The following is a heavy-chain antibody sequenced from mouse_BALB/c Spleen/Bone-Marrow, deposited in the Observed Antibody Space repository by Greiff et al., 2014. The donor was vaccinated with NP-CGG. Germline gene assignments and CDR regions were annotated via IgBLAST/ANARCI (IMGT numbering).Heavy chain of an antibody. CDR1: GYAFTNYN. CDR3: SRGVLAYFDY. D-gene: IGHD2-14*01. Sequence: VQLQQSGPELVKPGASVKVSCKASGYAFTNYNMNWVKQSHGKSLEWIGYIDPYSGGTNYNQKFRGKATLTVDKSSSTAYMHLNSLTSEDSAVYYCSRGVLAYFDYWGQGTTLTDSS. V-gene: IGHV1S135*01. J-gene: IGHJ2*01. CDR2: IDPYSGGT.